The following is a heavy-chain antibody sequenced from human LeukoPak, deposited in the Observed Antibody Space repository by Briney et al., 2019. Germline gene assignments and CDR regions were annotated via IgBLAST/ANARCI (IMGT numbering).Heavy chain of an antibody. J-gene: IGHJ4*02. CDR2: IHYSGST. CDR1: GGSISSSDYF. Sequence: PSETLSLTCTVSGGSISSSDYFWVWIRQPPGKGLEWIGSIHYSGSTYNNPSLKSRVTISVDTSKDQFSLKLNSVTAADTAVYYCARSRHYVWGSYREYIDYWGQGILVTVSS. D-gene: IGHD3-16*02. V-gene: IGHV4-39*01. CDR3: ARSRHYVWGSYREYIDY.